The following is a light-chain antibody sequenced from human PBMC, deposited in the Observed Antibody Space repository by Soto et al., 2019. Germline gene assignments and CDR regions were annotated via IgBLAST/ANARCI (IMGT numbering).Light chain of an antibody. CDR1: SSDVGGYKY. V-gene: IGLV2-14*01. CDR2: EVS. CDR3: SSYTRSSTRV. J-gene: IGLJ3*02. Sequence: QSALTQPASVSGSPGQSIAISCTGTSSDVGGYKYVSWYQQHPGKALKLMIYEVSNRPSGVSNRFSGSKAGNTASLTISGLQAEDEADYYCSSYTRSSTRVFGGGTKLTVL.